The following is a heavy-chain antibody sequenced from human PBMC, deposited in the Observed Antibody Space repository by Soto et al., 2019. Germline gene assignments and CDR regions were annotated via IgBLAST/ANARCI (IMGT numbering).Heavy chain of an antibody. J-gene: IGHJ6*02. CDR2: IIPIFGTA. Sequence: GASVKVSCKASGGTFSSYAISWVRQAPGQGLEWMGGIIPIFGTANYAQKFQGRVTITADESTSTAYMELSSLRSEDTAVYYCAREEVHPDYYGMDVWGQGTPVTVSS. CDR1: GGTFSSYA. CDR3: AREEVHPDYYGMDV. V-gene: IGHV1-69*13. D-gene: IGHD3-10*01.